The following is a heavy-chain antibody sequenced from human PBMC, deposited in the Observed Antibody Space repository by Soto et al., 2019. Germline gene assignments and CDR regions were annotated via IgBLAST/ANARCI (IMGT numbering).Heavy chain of an antibody. J-gene: IGHJ4*02. CDR2: ISYDGSNK. V-gene: IGHV3-30*18. Sequence: HPGGSLRLSCAASGFTFSSYGMHWVRQAPGKGLEWVAVISYDGSNKYYADSVKGRFTISRDNSKNTLYLQMNSLRAEDTAVYYCANDPDIVVVPAGIEGYWGQGTLVTVSS. D-gene: IGHD2-2*01. CDR1: GFTFSSYG. CDR3: ANDPDIVVVPAGIEGY.